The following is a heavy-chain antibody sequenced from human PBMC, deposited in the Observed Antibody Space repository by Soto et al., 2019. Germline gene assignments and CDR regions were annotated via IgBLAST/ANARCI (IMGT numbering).Heavy chain of an antibody. CDR1: GFTFSSYG. CDR3: ERVRGLAKGDYDAFDI. CDR2: IWNDGSNK. D-gene: IGHD4-17*01. J-gene: IGHJ3*02. V-gene: IGHV3-33*01. Sequence: QVQLVESGGGVVQPGRSLRLSCAASGFTFSSYGMHWVRQAPGKGLEWVAVIWNDGSNKYYADSVKGRFTISRDNSKNTLYLKMHSLRAEDTAVFYCERVRGLAKGDYDAFDIWGQGTMVTDSS.